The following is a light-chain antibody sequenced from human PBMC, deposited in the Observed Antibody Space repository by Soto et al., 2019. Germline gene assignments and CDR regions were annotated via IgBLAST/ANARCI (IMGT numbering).Light chain of an antibody. CDR2: DVS. J-gene: IGLJ1*01. V-gene: IGLV2-14*01. CDR1: SSDVGGYNY. CDR3: SSYTSSSTLLYV. Sequence: QSVLTQPASVSGCPGPSITISCTGTSSDVGGYNYVSWYQQHPGKAPKLMIYDVSNRPSGVSNRFSGSKSGNTASLTISGLQAEDEADYYCSSYTSSSTLLYVFGTGTKVTVL.